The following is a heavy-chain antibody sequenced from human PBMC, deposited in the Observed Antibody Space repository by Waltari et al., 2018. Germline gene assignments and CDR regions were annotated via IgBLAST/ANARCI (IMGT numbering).Heavy chain of an antibody. D-gene: IGHD2-21*01. CDR3: ARGGDLDAFDI. CDR1: GGSISSSSSY. V-gene: IGHV4-39*07. CDR2: IYYSGST. J-gene: IGHJ3*02. Sequence: QLQLQESGPGLVKPSETLSLTCTVSGGSISSSSSYWGWIRQPPGKGLEWIGSIYYSGSTYYNPSLKSRVTISVDTSKNQFSLKLSSVTAADTAVYYCARGGDLDAFDIWGQGTMVTVSS.